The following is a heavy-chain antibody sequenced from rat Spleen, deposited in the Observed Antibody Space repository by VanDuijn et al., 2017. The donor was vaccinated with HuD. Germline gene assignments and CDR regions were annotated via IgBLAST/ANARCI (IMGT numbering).Heavy chain of an antibody. D-gene: IGHD1-12*02. CDR3: ARSYYDGTPGFAY. CDR1: GFTFSYYD. CDR2: IIDTGGRT. V-gene: IGHV5S14*01. Sequence: EVQLVESGGGLVQPGRSLKLSCAASGFTFSYYDMAWVRQPPTKGLEWVASIIDTGGRTYYPDSVKGRFTISRDNAKNTQYLQMDSLRSEDTATYYCARSYYDGTPGFAYWGQGTLVTVSS. J-gene: IGHJ3*01.